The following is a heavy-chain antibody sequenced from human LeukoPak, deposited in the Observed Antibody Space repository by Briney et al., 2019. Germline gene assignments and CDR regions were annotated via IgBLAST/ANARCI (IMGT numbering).Heavy chain of an antibody. V-gene: IGHV3-21*01. J-gene: IGHJ4*02. CDR3: ARDEYCSSTSCQESFDY. CDR1: GFTFSSYS. D-gene: IGHD2-2*01. CDR2: ISSSSSYI. Sequence: GGSLRLSCAASGFTFSSYSMNWVRRAPGKGLEWVSSISSSSSYIYYADSVKGRFTISRDNAKNSLYLQMNSLRAEDTAVYYCARDEYCSSTSCQESFDYWGQGTLVTVSS.